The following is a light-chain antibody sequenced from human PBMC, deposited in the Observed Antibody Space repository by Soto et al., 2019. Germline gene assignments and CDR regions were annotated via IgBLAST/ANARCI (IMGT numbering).Light chain of an antibody. CDR2: GAS. CDR3: QQYNTYSRA. V-gene: IGKV1-5*01. Sequence: DIQMTQSPSTLSASVGDRVTITCRASQSINTWLAWYQQKPGKAPKVLIYGASSLESGVPSRFSGSGSGTEFTLTISSLQPDDFASYYCQQYNTYSRAFGQGTKVEIK. J-gene: IGKJ1*01. CDR1: QSINTW.